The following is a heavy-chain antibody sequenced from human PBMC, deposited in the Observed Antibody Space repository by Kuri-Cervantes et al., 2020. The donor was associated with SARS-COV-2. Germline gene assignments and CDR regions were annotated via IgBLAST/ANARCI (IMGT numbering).Heavy chain of an antibody. CDR3: ARVVGIRGYFDY. V-gene: IGHV3-30*02. Sequence: GESLKISCAASGFTFSSYGMHWVRQAPGKGLEWVAFTRYDGSNKYYADSVKGRFTISRDNSKNTLYLQMNSLRAEDTAVYYCARVVGIRGYFDYWGQGTLVTVSS. J-gene: IGHJ4*02. CDR1: GFTFSSYG. D-gene: IGHD3-10*01. CDR2: TRYDGSNK.